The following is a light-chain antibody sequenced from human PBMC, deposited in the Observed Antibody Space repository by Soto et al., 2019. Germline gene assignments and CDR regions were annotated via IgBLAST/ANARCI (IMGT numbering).Light chain of an antibody. Sequence: EIVLTPSPATLSVSPVERVTLSCRASQSVGSNLAWFQQKPGQAPRLLMYAASTRPTSIAARFSGSGSGTDFILTITSLQSEDSGVFYCQQYYHWPRTFGQGTKVDIK. CDR2: AAS. CDR3: QQYYHWPRT. CDR1: QSVGSN. V-gene: IGKV3-15*01. J-gene: IGKJ1*01.